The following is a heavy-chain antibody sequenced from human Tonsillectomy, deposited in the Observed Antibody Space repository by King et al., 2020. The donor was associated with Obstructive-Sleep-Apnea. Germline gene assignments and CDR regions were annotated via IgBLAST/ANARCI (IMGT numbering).Heavy chain of an antibody. J-gene: IGHJ4*02. D-gene: IGHD6-13*01. Sequence: VQLQESGPGLVKPSQTLSLTCTVSGGSISSGGYYWSWIRQHPGKGLEWIGYIYYSGSTYYNPSLKSRVTLSVDTSNNQFSLKLSSVTAADTAVYYCTRDLGYSSSCFDYWGQGTLVTVSS. V-gene: IGHV4-31*03. CDR2: IYYSGST. CDR3: TRDLGYSSSCFDY. CDR1: GGSISSGGYY.